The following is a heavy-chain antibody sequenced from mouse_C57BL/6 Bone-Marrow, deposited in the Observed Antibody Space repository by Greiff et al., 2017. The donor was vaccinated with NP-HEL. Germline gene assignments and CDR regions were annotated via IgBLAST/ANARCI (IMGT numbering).Heavy chain of an antibody. J-gene: IGHJ3*01. Sequence: EVKLMESGAELVKPGASVKLSCTASGFNIKDYYMHWVKQRTEQGLEWIGRIDPEDGETKYAPKFQGKATITADPSSNTAYLQLSSLTSEDTAGYYCARGSNYGAWFAYWGQGTLVTVSA. CDR3: ARGSNYGAWFAY. CDR1: GFNIKDYY. CDR2: IDPEDGET. D-gene: IGHD2-5*01. V-gene: IGHV14-2*01.